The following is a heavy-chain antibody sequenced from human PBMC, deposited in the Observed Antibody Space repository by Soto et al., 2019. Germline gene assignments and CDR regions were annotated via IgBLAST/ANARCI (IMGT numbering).Heavy chain of an antibody. CDR1: GYTFTGYY. CDR3: ARVALLDYDFWSGYQDYGMDV. J-gene: IGHJ6*02. V-gene: IGHV1-2*02. D-gene: IGHD3-3*01. CDR2: INPNSGGT. Sequence: GASVKVSCKASGYTFTGYYMHWLRQAPGQGLEWMGWINPNSGGTNYAQKFQGRVTMTRDTPISTAYMELSRLRSDDTAVYYCARVALLDYDFWSGYQDYGMDVWGQGTTVTVSS.